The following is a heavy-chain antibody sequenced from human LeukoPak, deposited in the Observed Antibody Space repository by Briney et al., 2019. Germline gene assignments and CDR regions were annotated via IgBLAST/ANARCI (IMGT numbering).Heavy chain of an antibody. V-gene: IGHV4-39*01. CDR2: IYYSGTT. CDR1: GDSISTKNYY. D-gene: IGHD6-19*01. CDR3: ARRRGTGLYYFDY. Sequence: SETLSLTCTVSGDSISTKNYYWTSIRQPPGKGREWIGTIYYSGTTYYNPSLKSRVTISVDTSRNQFSLRLSSVTAADTAVYYCARRRGTGLYYFDYWGQGALVTVSS. J-gene: IGHJ4*02.